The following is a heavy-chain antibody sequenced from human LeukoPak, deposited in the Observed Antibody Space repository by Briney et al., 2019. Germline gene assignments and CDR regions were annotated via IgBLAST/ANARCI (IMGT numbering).Heavy chain of an antibody. CDR3: EREGYYSSLGY. Sequence: GGSLTLSCAASGFAFSSYGMRWVREAPGRGVVWVSYISSNTSTIDYADSVKVRFTISSDNAKNSLYLQLNSLRDEETAVFRCEREGYYSSLGYWGQGTLVTVSS. CDR1: GFAFSSYG. V-gene: IGHV3-48*02. CDR2: ISSNTSTI. D-gene: IGHD6-13*01. J-gene: IGHJ4*02.